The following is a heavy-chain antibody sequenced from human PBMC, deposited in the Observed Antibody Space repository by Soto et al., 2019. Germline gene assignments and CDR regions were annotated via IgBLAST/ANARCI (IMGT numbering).Heavy chain of an antibody. CDR2: ISAYNGNT. D-gene: IGHD1-1*01. J-gene: IGHJ4*02. Sequence: QVQLMQSGAEVKKPGASVKVSCKASGYTFTNYGISWVRQAPGQGLEWMGWISAYNGNTNYAQNLQGRVTVTTDTSTTTAYMELRNLTSDDTAIYYCARDRSTHDYWGQGTLVTVSS. V-gene: IGHV1-18*01. CDR1: GYTFTNYG. CDR3: ARDRSTHDY.